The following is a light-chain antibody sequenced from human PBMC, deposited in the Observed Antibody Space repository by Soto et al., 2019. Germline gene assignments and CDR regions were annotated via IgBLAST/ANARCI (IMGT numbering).Light chain of an antibody. J-gene: IGKJ1*01. CDR3: QQYISSPWT. Sequence: EIVLTQSPGTLSLSPGERATLSCRASQSFSLNSLAWYQHRPGQAPRLLMYGASNRATGIPDRFSGSGSGSGTDFTLTISRLEPEDFAVYYCQQYISSPWTFGRGNKVEIK. V-gene: IGKV3-20*01. CDR2: GAS. CDR1: QSFSLNS.